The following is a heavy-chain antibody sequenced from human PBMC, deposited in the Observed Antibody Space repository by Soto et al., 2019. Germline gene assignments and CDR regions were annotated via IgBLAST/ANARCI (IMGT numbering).Heavy chain of an antibody. CDR2: ISGSGGST. Sequence: GGSLRLSCAASGFTFSSYAMSWVRQAPGKGLEWVSAISGSGGSTYYADSVKGRFTISRDNSKNTLYLQMNSLRAEDTDVYYCAKIYFVVVTAMNGMDVWGQGTTVTVSS. J-gene: IGHJ6*02. V-gene: IGHV3-23*01. CDR1: GFTFSSYA. D-gene: IGHD2-21*02. CDR3: AKIYFVVVTAMNGMDV.